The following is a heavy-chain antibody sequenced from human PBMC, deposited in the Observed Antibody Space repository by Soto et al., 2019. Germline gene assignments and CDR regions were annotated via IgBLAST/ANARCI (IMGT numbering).Heavy chain of an antibody. CDR2: INAANGDT. CDR1: GYTFPNCG. CDR3: VRRHVSATGIDWFDP. D-gene: IGHD6-13*01. V-gene: IGHV1-3*01. Sequence: ASVKGSWKASGYTFPNCGSHCGRQAPGQRLEWMGWINAANGDTKYSPKFQGRVTITRDTSASTAYMELSSLRSEDTAVYYCVRRHVSATGIDWFDPWGQGTLVTVSS. J-gene: IGHJ5*02.